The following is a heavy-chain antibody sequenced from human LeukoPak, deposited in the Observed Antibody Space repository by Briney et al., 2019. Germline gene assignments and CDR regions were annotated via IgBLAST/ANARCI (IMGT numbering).Heavy chain of an antibody. CDR2: IPYDGSNK. CDR1: GFTFSSYA. CDR3: AKDHRFGGLSGGKPYYFDY. J-gene: IGHJ4*02. Sequence: PGGSLRLSCAASGFTFSSYAMHWVRQAPGKGLEWVAVIPYDGSNKYYADSVKGRFTISRDNSKNTLYLQMNSLRAEDTAVYYCAKDHRFGGLSGGKPYYFDYWGQGTLVTVSS. D-gene: IGHD3-10*01. V-gene: IGHV3-30*04.